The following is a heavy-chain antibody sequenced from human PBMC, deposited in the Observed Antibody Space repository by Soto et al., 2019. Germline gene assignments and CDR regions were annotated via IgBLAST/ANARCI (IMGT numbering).Heavy chain of an antibody. CDR3: ARMGSDY. Sequence: GGSLRLSCAASGFTFSSYWMSWVRQAPGKGLEWVANIKQDGSEKNYMDSVTGRFSISRDNAKNSLYLQMNSLRAEDTAIYYCARMGSDYWGQGTLVTVSS. J-gene: IGHJ4*02. CDR1: GFTFSSYW. CDR2: IKQDGSEK. V-gene: IGHV3-7*01. D-gene: IGHD1-26*01.